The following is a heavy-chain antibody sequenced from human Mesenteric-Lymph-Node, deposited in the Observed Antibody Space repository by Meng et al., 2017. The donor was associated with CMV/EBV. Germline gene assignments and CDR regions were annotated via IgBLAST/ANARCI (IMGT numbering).Heavy chain of an antibody. J-gene: IGHJ4*02. CDR1: GFSFSSYG. Sequence: GGSLRRSCAASGFSFSSYGMHWVRQAPGKGLEWVAFIRYDGSIEYYADSVKGRFTISSDNSKNRLYLQMNSLRAEDMAVYYCAKDQFEVLQVRGLDYWGQGTLVTVSS. D-gene: IGHD3-10*01. V-gene: IGHV3-30*02. CDR3: AKDQFEVLQVRGLDY. CDR2: IRYDGSIE.